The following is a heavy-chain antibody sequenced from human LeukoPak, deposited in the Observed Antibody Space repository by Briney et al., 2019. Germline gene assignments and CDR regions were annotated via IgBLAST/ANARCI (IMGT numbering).Heavy chain of an antibody. CDR1: GGSISSGSYY. Sequence: PSQTLSLTCTVSGGSISSGSYYWSWIRQPAGKGLEWIGSIYYSGSTYYNPSLKSRVTISVDTSKNQFSLKLSSVTAADTAVYYCARPDCSGGSCIFDPWGQGTLVTVSS. D-gene: IGHD2-15*01. CDR2: IYYSGST. CDR3: ARPDCSGGSCIFDP. J-gene: IGHJ5*02. V-gene: IGHV4-30-2*03.